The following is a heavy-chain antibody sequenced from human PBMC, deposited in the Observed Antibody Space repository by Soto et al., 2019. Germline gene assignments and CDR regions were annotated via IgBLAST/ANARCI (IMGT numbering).Heavy chain of an antibody. CDR2: TYYRSKWYN. CDR3: ARDHGDTAMVTGYYGMDV. J-gene: IGHJ6*02. V-gene: IGHV6-1*01. D-gene: IGHD5-18*01. Sequence: PSQTLSLTCAISVDSVSSNSAAWNWIRQSPSRGLEWLGRTYYRSKWYNDYAVSVKSRITINPDTSKNQFSLQLNSVTPEDTAVYYCARDHGDTAMVTGYYGMDVWGQGTTVTVSS. CDR1: VDSVSSNSAA.